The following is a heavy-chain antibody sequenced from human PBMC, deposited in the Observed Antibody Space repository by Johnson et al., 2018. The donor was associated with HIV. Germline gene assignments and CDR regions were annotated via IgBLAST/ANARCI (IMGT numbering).Heavy chain of an antibody. CDR3: ARGLRQVAAFDI. D-gene: IGHD3-16*01. V-gene: IGHV3-9*01. J-gene: IGHJ3*02. Sequence: EVQLVESGGGLVQPGGSLRLSCAASGFTFDDYAMHWVRQAPGKGLEWVSGISWNSGSIGYADSVKGRFTISSDNSKNTLYLQMNSLRAEDTAVYYCARGLRQVAAFDIWGQGTMVTVSS. CDR1: GFTFDDYA. CDR2: ISWNSGSI.